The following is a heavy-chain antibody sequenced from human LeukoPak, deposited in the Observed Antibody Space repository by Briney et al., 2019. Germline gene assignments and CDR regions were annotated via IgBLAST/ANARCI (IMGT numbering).Heavy chain of an antibody. CDR1: GVTLSPYG. Sequence: GMSLRLSCAASGVTLSPYGMHWVRQAPGKGLEWVANIKQDGSEKYYVDSVKGRFTISRDNAKKSLYLQMNSLRAEDTAVYYCASYSGSYYAAFDIWGQGTMVTVSS. D-gene: IGHD1-26*01. CDR2: IKQDGSEK. V-gene: IGHV3-7*03. J-gene: IGHJ3*02. CDR3: ASYSGSYYAAFDI.